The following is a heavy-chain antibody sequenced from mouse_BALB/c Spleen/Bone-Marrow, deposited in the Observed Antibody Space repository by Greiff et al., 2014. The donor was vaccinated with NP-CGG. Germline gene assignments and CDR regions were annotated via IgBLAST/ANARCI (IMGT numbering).Heavy chain of an antibody. Sequence: QVQLQQSGAELARPGASVKLSCKASGYTFSSYWMQWVKQRPGQGLGWIGSIYPGDGDTRYTQKFKGKATLTADKSSSTAYMQLSSLASEDSAVYYCARGAYYRYDGFAYWGQGTLVTVSA. CDR1: GYTFSSYW. J-gene: IGHJ3*01. V-gene: IGHV1-87*01. CDR3: ARGAYYRYDGFAY. D-gene: IGHD2-14*01. CDR2: IYPGDGDT.